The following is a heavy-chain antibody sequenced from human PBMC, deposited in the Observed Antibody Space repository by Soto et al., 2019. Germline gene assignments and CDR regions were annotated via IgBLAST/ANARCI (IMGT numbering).Heavy chain of an antibody. V-gene: IGHV1-3*01. CDR1: GYTFTSYA. Sequence: ASVKVSCKASGYTFTSYAMHWVRQAPGQRLEWMGWINAGNGNTKYSQKFQGRVTITRDTSASTAYMELSSLRSEDTAVYYFARAGYCSSTSCYEYWFDPWGQGTLVTVSS. D-gene: IGHD2-2*03. CDR2: INAGNGNT. CDR3: ARAGYCSSTSCYEYWFDP. J-gene: IGHJ5*02.